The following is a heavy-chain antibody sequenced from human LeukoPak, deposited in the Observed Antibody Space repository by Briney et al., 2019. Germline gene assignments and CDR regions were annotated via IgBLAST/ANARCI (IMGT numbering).Heavy chain of an antibody. CDR2: IYYSGST. Sequence: SETLSLTCTVSGGSISSSSYYWGWIRQPPGKGLEWIGSIYYSGSTYYNPSLKSRVTISVDTSKNQFSQKLSSVTAADTAVYYCARHGYSSSSGAFDIWGQGTMVTVSS. D-gene: IGHD6-6*01. J-gene: IGHJ3*02. V-gene: IGHV4-39*01. CDR3: ARHGYSSSSGAFDI. CDR1: GGSISSSSYY.